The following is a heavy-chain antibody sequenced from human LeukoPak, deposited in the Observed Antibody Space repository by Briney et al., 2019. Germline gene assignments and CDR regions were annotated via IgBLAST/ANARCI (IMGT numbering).Heavy chain of an antibody. J-gene: IGHJ5*02. D-gene: IGHD2-21*02. CDR3: ATTRYIVVVTSIPNWFDP. Sequence: GGSLRLSCAASGFTFSSYAMSWVRQAPGKGLEWVSAISGSGGSTYYADSVKGRFTISRDNSKNTLYLQMNSLRAEDTAVYYRATTRYIVVVTSIPNWFDPWSQGTLVTVSS. CDR1: GFTFSSYA. CDR2: ISGSGGST. V-gene: IGHV3-23*01.